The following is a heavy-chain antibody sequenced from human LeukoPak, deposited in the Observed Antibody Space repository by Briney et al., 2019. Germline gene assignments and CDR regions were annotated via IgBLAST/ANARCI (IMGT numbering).Heavy chain of an antibody. D-gene: IGHD6-19*01. CDR3: ARDRASSGPVLDY. CDR2: ISSSSSYI. J-gene: IGHJ4*02. CDR1: GFTFSSYS. V-gene: IGHV3-21*01. Sequence: GGSLRLSCAASGFTFSSYSMNWVRQAPGKGLEWVSSISSSSSYIYYADSVKGRFTISRDNAKNSLYLQMNSLRAEDTAVYYCARDRASSGPVLDYWGQGTLVTVSS.